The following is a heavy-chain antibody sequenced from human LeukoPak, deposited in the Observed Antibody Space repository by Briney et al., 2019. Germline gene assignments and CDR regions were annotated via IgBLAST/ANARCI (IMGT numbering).Heavy chain of an antibody. D-gene: IGHD2/OR15-2a*01. V-gene: IGHV3-11*04. J-gene: IGHJ5*02. Sequence: GGSLRLSCAASGFTFSDYYMSWIRQAPGKGLEWVSYISSSGSTIYYADSVKGRFTISRDNAKNSLYLQMKSLRAEDTAVYYCARGKTSQNIVTRKTYNWFDPWGQGTLVTVSS. CDR3: ARGKTSQNIVTRKTYNWFDP. CDR2: ISSSGSTI. CDR1: GFTFSDYY.